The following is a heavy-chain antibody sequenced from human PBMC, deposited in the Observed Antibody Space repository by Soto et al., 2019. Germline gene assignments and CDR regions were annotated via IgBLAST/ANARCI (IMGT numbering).Heavy chain of an antibody. V-gene: IGHV3-21*01. CDR2: ISSSSSYI. J-gene: IGHJ5*02. CDR3: ARGMLNIVVVVAAWFDP. Sequence: EVQLVESGGGLVKPGGSLRLSCAASGFTFSSYSMNWVRQAPGKGLEWVSSISSSSSYIYYADSVKGRFTISRDNAKNSLYLQMNSLRAEDTAVYYCARGMLNIVVVVAAWFDPWGQGTLVTVSS. CDR1: GFTFSSYS. D-gene: IGHD2-15*01.